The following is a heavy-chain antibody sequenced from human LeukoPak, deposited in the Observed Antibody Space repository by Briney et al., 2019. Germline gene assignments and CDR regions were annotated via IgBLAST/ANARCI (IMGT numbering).Heavy chain of an antibody. CDR3: ARGGKATVVTM. Sequence: SETLSLTCTVSGGSINSYYWSWIRQPAGKGLEWIGRIYSSGSTNYSPSLKSRVSMSVDTSKNQFSLKLTSVTAADTAVYYCARGGKATVVTMWGQGILVTVSS. CDR2: IYSSGST. D-gene: IGHD4-23*01. J-gene: IGHJ4*02. V-gene: IGHV4-4*07. CDR1: GGSINSYY.